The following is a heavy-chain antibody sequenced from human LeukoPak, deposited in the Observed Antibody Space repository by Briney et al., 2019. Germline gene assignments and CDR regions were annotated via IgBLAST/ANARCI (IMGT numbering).Heavy chain of an antibody. Sequence: GGSLRLSCATSGFTFSFYGMHWVRQAPGEGLECVSGINWNGGSTGYADSVKGRFTISRDNAKNSLYLQMNSLRAEDTALYYCARLPYYYDSSWFGYWGQGTLVTVSS. CDR3: ARLPYYYDSSWFGY. CDR1: GFTFSFYG. V-gene: IGHV3-20*04. J-gene: IGHJ4*02. D-gene: IGHD3-22*01. CDR2: INWNGGST.